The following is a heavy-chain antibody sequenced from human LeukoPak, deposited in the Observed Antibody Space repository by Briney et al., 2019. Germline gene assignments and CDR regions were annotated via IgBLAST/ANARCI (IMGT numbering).Heavy chain of an antibody. CDR2: ISHDGAST. CDR1: GYTFYNYA. CDR3: AKYGSGQLWLLGWYFDF. J-gene: IGHJ2*01. V-gene: IGHV3-23*01. D-gene: IGHD3-16*01. Sequence: GGSLRLSCAASGYTFYNYAVTWVRQAPGEGLEWVSSISHDGASTHYADSVKGRFTISRDNSKNTVFLQMDSLRAEDTAVCFCAKYGSGQLWLLGWYFDFWGRGTLVSVSS.